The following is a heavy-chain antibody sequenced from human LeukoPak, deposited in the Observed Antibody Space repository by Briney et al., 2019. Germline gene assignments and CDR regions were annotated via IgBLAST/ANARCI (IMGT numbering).Heavy chain of an antibody. V-gene: IGHV4-4*07. J-gene: IGHJ4*02. CDR2: IYTSGST. D-gene: IGHD1-26*01. CDR1: GGSFSTYY. CDR3: ARSYSGSYDFDY. Sequence: SETLSLTCTVSGGSFSTYYWSWIRQPAGKGLEWIGRIYTSGSTNYIPSLKSRVTMSVDTSKNQFSLKLSSVTAADTAVYYCARSYSGSYDFDYWGQGTLVTVSS.